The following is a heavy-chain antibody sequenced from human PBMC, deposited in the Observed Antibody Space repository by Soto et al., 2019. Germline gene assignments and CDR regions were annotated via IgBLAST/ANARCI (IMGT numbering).Heavy chain of an antibody. V-gene: IGHV3-23*01. D-gene: IGHD4-4*01. CDR2: IGGSGGNT. CDR1: GFIFNAYA. CDR3: ARVASDYINSADH. Sequence: EVQLLESGGGLVQPGGSLSLSCAASGFIFNAYAMTWVRQAPGKGLEWVSAIGGSGGNTYYAASVKGRLTISRDNSKDTVDLEMNRLRVDDTAVYFCARVASDYINSADHWGQGILVTVSS. J-gene: IGHJ4*02.